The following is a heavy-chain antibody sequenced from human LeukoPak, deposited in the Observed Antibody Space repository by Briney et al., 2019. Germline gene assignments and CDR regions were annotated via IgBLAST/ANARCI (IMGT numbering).Heavy chain of an antibody. CDR3: AKDQVVVVTSIFDY. D-gene: IGHD2-21*02. V-gene: IGHV3-23*01. Sequence: GGSLRLSCAASGFTFNNYAMSWVRQAPGKGLEWVSAISGTGGSTYYADSVKGRFTISRDNSKNTLYLQMNSLRAEDTAVYYCAKDQVVVVTSIFDYWGQGTLVTVSS. CDR1: GFTFNNYA. CDR2: ISGTGGST. J-gene: IGHJ4*02.